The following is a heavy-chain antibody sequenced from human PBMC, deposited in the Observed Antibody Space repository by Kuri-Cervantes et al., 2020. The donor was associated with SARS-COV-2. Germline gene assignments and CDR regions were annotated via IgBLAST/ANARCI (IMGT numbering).Heavy chain of an antibody. CDR2: IKFDGGDK. V-gene: IGHV3-7*05. Sequence: GGSLRLSCAASGFTFANYYMSWVRQSPGKGLEWVANIKFDGGDKYYVDSVRGRFTISRDNAKNSLFLQLNSLTAADTAVYYCARSYGVRYVPFDHWGPGTQVTVSS. D-gene: IGHD4-17*01. CDR1: GFTFANYY. CDR3: ARSYGVRYVPFDH. J-gene: IGHJ4*02.